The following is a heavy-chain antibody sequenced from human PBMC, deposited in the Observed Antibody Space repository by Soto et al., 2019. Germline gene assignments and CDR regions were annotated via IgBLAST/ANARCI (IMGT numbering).Heavy chain of an antibody. V-gene: IGHV4-39*02. CDR1: GGPISSSSSY. CDR2: IDYLGNT. Sequence: LSLTCTVSGGPISSSSSYWGWILQPPGKGLEWVGSIDYLGNTYYNPSLGGRVSISVDTCKNQVSLKLNSVTAADTVLYYCAREHSSGWGHNWFDPWGQGTLVTVSS. CDR3: AREHSSGWGHNWFDP. J-gene: IGHJ5*02. D-gene: IGHD6-25*01.